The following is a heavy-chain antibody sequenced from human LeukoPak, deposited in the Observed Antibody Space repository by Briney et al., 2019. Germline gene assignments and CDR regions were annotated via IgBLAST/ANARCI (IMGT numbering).Heavy chain of an antibody. CDR1: GFIFSNYA. D-gene: IGHD6-25*01. CDR2: IDSTGAYT. CDR3: AKGSAAGRPYYFDY. Sequence: GGSLRLSCAASGFIFSNYAMSWVRQAPGKGLEWISAIDSTGAYTWYADSVKGRFTISEDSSKTILYLQMNSLRAEDAAVYFCAKGSAAGRPYYFDYWGQGTLVTVSS. V-gene: IGHV3-23*01. J-gene: IGHJ4*02.